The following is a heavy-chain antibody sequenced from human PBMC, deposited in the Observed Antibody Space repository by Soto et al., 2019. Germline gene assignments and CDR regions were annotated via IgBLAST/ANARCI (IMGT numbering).Heavy chain of an antibody. CDR2: IGTAGDT. J-gene: IGHJ6*02. CDR1: GFTFSSYD. V-gene: IGHV3-13*04. D-gene: IGHD6-19*01. Sequence: EVQLVESGGGLVQPGGSLRRSCAASGFTFSSYDMHWVRQATGKGLEWLSGIGTAGDTYDPGSVKGRFTISRENAKNSLFLQLNSLRAGDTAVYYCARAQARSGWSQYYYAGMDVWGPAATVTVPS. CDR3: ARAQARSGWSQYYYAGMDV.